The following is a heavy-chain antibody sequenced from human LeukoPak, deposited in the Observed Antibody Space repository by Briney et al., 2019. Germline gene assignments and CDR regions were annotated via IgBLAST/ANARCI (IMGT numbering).Heavy chain of an antibody. J-gene: IGHJ4*02. V-gene: IGHV1-2*06. Sequence: ASVTVSCRASGYTFTGYDIHWVRQAPGQGLEWMERINPNSGGTKYAQKFQGRVTMTRDTSITTAYMELSRLRSDDTAVYYCARDVGSNNCENWGQGTLVTVSS. CDR2: INPNSGGT. D-gene: IGHD2-2*01. CDR1: GYTFTGYD. CDR3: ARDVGSNNCEN.